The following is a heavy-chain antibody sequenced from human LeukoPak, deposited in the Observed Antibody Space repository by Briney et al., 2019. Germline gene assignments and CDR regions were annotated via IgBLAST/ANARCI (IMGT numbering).Heavy chain of an antibody. J-gene: IGHJ4*02. D-gene: IGHD6-13*01. CDR3: ARSNTAYSSTWYPY. V-gene: IGHV1-18*01. CDR2: ISADNGNT. CDR1: GYSFTSYV. Sequence: ASVKVSCKASGYSFTSYVISWVRQAPGQGLEWMGWISADNGNTNYAQKLQGRVTMTTDRSTSTAYMELRKLRSDDTAMYYCARSNTAYSSTWYPYWGQGTLVTVSS.